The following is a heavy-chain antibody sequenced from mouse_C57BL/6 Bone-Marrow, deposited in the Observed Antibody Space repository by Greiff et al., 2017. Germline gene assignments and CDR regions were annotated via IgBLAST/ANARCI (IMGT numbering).Heavy chain of an antibody. J-gene: IGHJ3*01. D-gene: IGHD1-1*01. CDR3: TRGEYYGSSFPWFAY. CDR1: GFTFSSYA. Sequence: EVQVVESGEGLVKPGGSLKLSCAASGFTFSSYAMSWVRQTPEKRLEWVAYISSGGDYIYYADTVKGRFTISRDNARNTLYLQMSSLKSEDTAMYYCTRGEYYGSSFPWFAYWGQGTLVTVSA. CDR2: ISSGGDYI. V-gene: IGHV5-9-1*02.